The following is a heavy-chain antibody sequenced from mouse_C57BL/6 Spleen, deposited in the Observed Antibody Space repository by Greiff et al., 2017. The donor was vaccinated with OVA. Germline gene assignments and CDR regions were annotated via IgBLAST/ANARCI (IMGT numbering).Heavy chain of an antibody. CDR1: GYAFTNYL. Sequence: LQESGAELVRPGTSVKVSCKASGYAFTNYLIEWVKQRPGQGLEWIGVINPGSGGTNYNEKFKGKATLTADKPSSTAYMQLSSLTSEDSAVYFCARSAEYDRGFADWGQGTLVTVSA. J-gene: IGHJ3*01. D-gene: IGHD2-10*02. CDR3: ARSAEYDRGFAD. V-gene: IGHV1-54*01. CDR2: INPGSGGT.